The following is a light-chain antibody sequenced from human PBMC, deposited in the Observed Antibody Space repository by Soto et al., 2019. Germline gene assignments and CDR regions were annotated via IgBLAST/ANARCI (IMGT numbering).Light chain of an antibody. CDR3: ISYKSDDTFV. Sequence: QSVLTLPASVSGSPGQSITISCAGTRSDIGASNSVSSYQHLPGRPPTLIIYEATNRPSRVSVRFSGSKTGDTASLTISGLQADDEDEYFCISYKSDDTFVFGSGTKMTVL. J-gene: IGLJ1*01. CDR1: RSDIGASNS. V-gene: IGLV2-14*01. CDR2: EAT.